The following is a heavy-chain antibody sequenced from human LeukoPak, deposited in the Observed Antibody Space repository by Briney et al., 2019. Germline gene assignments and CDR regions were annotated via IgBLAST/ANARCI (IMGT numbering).Heavy chain of an antibody. D-gene: IGHD4-17*01. CDR1: GFTFSSYA. V-gene: IGHV3-64*04. CDR3: AREGERLRHWYFDV. CDR2: ISSNGGST. Sequence: GGSLRLSCSASGFTFSSYAMHWVRQAPGKGLEYVSAISSNGGSTYYADSVKGRFTISRDNAKNTLYLQMNSLRAEDTAVYFCAREGERLRHWYFDVWGRGTPVIVSS. J-gene: IGHJ2*01.